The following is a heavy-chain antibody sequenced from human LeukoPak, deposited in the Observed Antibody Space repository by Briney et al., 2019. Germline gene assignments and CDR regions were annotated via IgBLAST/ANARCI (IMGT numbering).Heavy chain of an antibody. D-gene: IGHD1-14*01. J-gene: IGHJ4*02. Sequence: GGSLRLSCTATGFTFSNFGMAWVRQAPGQGLEWVSTISGSGGSIYQADSVKGRFTISRDNAKSTLYLQMNSLRAEDTAVYHCARGYSNRFDYWGQGILVTVSS. CDR3: ARGYSNRFDY. CDR2: ISGSGGSI. V-gene: IGHV3-23*01. CDR1: GFTFSNFG.